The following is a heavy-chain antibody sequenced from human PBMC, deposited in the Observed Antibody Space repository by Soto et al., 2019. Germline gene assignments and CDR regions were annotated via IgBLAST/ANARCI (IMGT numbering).Heavy chain of an antibody. CDR1: GDSVSSNSAA. D-gene: IGHD2-2*01. CDR2: TYYRSKWYN. J-gene: IGHJ6*02. CDR3: ARHPGYCSGSSCYGYYTMDV. V-gene: IGHV6-1*01. Sequence: SQTLSLTCAISGDSVSSNSAAWNWIRQSPSRGLEWLGRTYYRSKWYNDYAVSVKSRITINPDTSKNQFSLELSSVTAADTAVYSCARHPGYCSGSSCYGYYTMDVWGQGTTVTVSS.